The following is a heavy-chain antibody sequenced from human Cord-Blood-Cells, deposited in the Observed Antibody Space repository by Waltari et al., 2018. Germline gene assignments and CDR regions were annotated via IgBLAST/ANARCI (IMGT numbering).Heavy chain of an antibody. D-gene: IGHD3-10*01. V-gene: IGHV3-30*04. CDR3: ARDGPYYYGSGSYYDDAFDI. Sequence: VQLVESGGGVVQPGRSLRLSCAASGFTFSSYAMHWVRQAPGQGLEWGAVISYDGSNKYYADSVKGRFTISRDNSKNTLYLQMNSLRAEDTAVYYCARDGPYYYGSGSYYDDAFDIWGQGTMVTVSS. CDR1: GFTFSSYA. CDR2: ISYDGSNK. J-gene: IGHJ3*02.